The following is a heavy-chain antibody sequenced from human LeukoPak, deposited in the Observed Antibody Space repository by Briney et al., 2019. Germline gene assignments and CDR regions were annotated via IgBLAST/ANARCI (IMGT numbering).Heavy chain of an antibody. V-gene: IGHV1-18*04. D-gene: IGHD3-10*01. J-gene: IGHJ4*02. CDR2: ISAYNGNT. CDR3: ARGPAGGYYGSGSYFDY. CDR1: GYTFTSYG. Sequence: ASVKVSCKASGYTFTSYGISWVRQAPGQGLEWMGWISAYNGNTNYAQKLQGRVTMTTDTSTSTVYMELRSLRSDDTAVYYCARGPAGGYYGSGSYFDYWGQGTLVTVSS.